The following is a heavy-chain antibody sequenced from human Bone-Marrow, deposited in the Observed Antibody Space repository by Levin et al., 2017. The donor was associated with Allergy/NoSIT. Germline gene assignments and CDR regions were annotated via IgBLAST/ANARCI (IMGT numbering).Heavy chain of an antibody. CDR2: ISSSSSYI. J-gene: IGHJ6*02. V-gene: IGHV3-21*01. CDR1: GFTFSSYS. CDR3: ARDGVMVRGYYYGMDV. D-gene: IGHD2-21*01. Sequence: GESLKISCAASGFTFSSYSMNWVRQAPGKGLEWVSSISSSSSYIYYADSVKGRFTISRDNAKNSLYLQMNSLRAEDTAVYYCARDGVMVRGYYYGMDVWGQGTTVTVSS.